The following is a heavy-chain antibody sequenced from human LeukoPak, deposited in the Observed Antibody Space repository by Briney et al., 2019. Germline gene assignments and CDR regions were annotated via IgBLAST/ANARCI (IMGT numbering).Heavy chain of an antibody. CDR3: ARDLEVRGGAAAGRPYYYYYALDV. Sequence: GGSLRLSCAASGFTVSSNYMSWVRQAPGKGLEWVSVVYRAGRTYYADSVKGRFTISRDNSKNTMYLQMNSLRAEDTAVYYCARDLEVRGGAAAGRPYYYYYALDVWGQGTTVTVSS. J-gene: IGHJ6*02. CDR1: GFTVSSNY. D-gene: IGHD6-13*01. CDR2: VYRAGRT. V-gene: IGHV3-53*01.